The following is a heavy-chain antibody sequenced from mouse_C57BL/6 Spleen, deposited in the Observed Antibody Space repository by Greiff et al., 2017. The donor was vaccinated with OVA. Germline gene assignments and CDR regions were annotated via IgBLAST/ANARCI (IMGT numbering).Heavy chain of an antibody. CDR3: TRPGIITTVVAADY. CDR2: IDPETGGT. V-gene: IGHV1-15*01. CDR1: GYTFTDYE. Sequence: VQLQQSGAELVRPGASVTLSCKASGYTFTDYEMHWVKQTPVHGLEWIGAIDPETGGTAYNQKFKGKAILTADKSSSTAYMELRSLTSEDSAVYYCTRPGIITTVVAADYWGQGTTLTVSS. J-gene: IGHJ2*01. D-gene: IGHD1-1*01.